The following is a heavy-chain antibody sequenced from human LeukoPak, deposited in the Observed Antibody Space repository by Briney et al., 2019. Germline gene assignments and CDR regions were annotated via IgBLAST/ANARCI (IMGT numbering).Heavy chain of an antibody. J-gene: IGHJ4*02. CDR3: AREPPGRKGPIGWQDY. CDR2: IGSSSSSI. D-gene: IGHD3-10*01. V-gene: IGHV3-21*01. CDR1: GFTFNSYS. Sequence: GGSLRLSCAASGFTFNSYSMNWVRLAPGKGLEWVSSIGSSSSSIYYADSVKGRFTISRDNAKNSLYLQMISLRAEDTAVYYCAREPPGRKGPIGWQDYWGQGTLVTVSS.